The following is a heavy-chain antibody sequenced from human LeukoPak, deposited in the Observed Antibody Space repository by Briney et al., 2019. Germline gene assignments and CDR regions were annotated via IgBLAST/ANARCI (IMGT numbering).Heavy chain of an antibody. Sequence: GGSLRLSCAASGFTFSNAWMSWVRQAPGKGLEWVSTISDSGGTTYYADSVKGRFTISRDNSKNTLCLQMNSLRAEDTAVYYCAKEATYSTNYWGQGTLVTVSS. CDR1: GFTFSNAW. CDR3: AKEATYSTNY. J-gene: IGHJ4*02. V-gene: IGHV3-23*01. D-gene: IGHD2-2*01. CDR2: ISDSGGTT.